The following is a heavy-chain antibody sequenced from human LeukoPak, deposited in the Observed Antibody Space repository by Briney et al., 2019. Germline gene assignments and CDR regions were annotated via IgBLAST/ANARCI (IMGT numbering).Heavy chain of an antibody. CDR1: GFTFSSYS. V-gene: IGHV3-48*01. D-gene: IGHD5-24*01. Sequence: GGSLRLSCAASGFTFSSYSMNWVRQAPGKGLEWVSYIRISSRTIYCADSVQGRFTISRDNAKNSLYLQMNSLRAEDTAVYYCARARWNVWGQGTTVTVSS. CDR3: ARARWNV. J-gene: IGHJ6*02. CDR2: IRISSRTI.